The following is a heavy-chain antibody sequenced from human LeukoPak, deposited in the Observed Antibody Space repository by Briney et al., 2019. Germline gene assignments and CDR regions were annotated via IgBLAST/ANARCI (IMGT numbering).Heavy chain of an antibody. CDR1: GFTFSSYS. CDR2: ISSSSSYI. D-gene: IGHD4-23*01. Sequence: GGSLRLSCAASGFTFSSYSMNWVRQAPGKGLEWVSSISSSSSYIYYADSVKGRFTISRDNAKNSLYLQINSLRAEDTAVYYCARGGYSTVVTPFDYWGQGTLVTVSS. CDR3: ARGGYSTVVTPFDY. J-gene: IGHJ4*02. V-gene: IGHV3-21*01.